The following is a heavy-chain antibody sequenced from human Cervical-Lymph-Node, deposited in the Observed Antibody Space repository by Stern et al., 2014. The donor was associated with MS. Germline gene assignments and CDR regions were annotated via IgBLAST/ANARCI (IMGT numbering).Heavy chain of an antibody. D-gene: IGHD6-19*01. CDR1: GGTFSSYA. Sequence: QEQLGQSGAEVKKPGSSVKVSCKASGGTFSSYAISWVRQAPGQGLEWVGGIIPIFDTPKYAQKFKGRVTITADKSTNTAYMELSSLRAEDTAIYYCARALSASSGWYVGYWGQGPLVTVSS. CDR2: IIPIFDTP. V-gene: IGHV1-69*06. CDR3: ARALSASSGWYVGY. J-gene: IGHJ4*02.